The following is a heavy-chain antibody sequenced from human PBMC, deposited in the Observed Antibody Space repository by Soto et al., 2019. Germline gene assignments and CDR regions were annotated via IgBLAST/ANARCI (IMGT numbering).Heavy chain of an antibody. J-gene: IGHJ6*02. D-gene: IGHD3-22*01. Sequence: QVQLVESGGGVVQPGRSLRLSCAASGFTFSSYAMHWVRQAPGTGLEWVAVISYDGSNKYYADSVKGRFTISRDNSKNTLYLQMNSLRGEDTAVYYCARVYLDYYESSGYYDYYYYYGMDVWGQGTTVTVSS. V-gene: IGHV3-30-3*01. CDR3: ARVYLDYYESSGYYDYYYYYGMDV. CDR1: GFTFSSYA. CDR2: ISYDGSNK.